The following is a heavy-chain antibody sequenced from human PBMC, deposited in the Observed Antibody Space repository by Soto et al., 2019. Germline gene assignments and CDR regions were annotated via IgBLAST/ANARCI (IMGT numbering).Heavy chain of an antibody. CDR2: IYYSGST. CDR1: GGSISSSSYY. CDR3: ARRRYYYFDY. J-gene: IGHJ4*02. Sequence: PSETLSLTCTVSGGSISSSSYYWGWIRQPPGKGLEWIGSIYYSGSTYYNPSLKSRVTISVDTSKNQFSLKLSSVTAADTAVYYCARRRYYYFDYCGQGTLVTVSS. V-gene: IGHV4-39*01. D-gene: IGHD5-18*01.